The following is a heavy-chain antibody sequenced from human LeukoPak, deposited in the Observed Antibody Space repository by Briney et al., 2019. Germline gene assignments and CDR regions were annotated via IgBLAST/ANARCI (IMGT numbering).Heavy chain of an antibody. D-gene: IGHD6-13*01. CDR1: GYTFTSYD. J-gene: IGHJ6*02. V-gene: IGHV1-8*01. Sequence: ASVKVSCKASGYTFTSYDINWVRQATGQGLEWIGWMNPNSGNTGYAQKFQGRVTMTRNTSISTAYMELSSLRSEDTAVYYCARGPLGSSWLTYYYYYGMDVWGQGTTVTVSS. CDR3: ARGPLGSSWLTYYYYYGMDV. CDR2: MNPNSGNT.